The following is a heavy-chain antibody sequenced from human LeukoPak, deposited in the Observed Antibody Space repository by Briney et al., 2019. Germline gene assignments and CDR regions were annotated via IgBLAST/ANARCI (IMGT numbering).Heavy chain of an antibody. Sequence: GASVKVSCKASGYTFTSYGITWVRQAPGQGLEWMGWISGYNGNTNYAQKLQGRVSMTTDTSTCTAYMELRSLRSDDTAVYYCARDPPGVGVDFDYWGQGTLVTVSS. D-gene: IGHD1-26*01. J-gene: IGHJ4*02. V-gene: IGHV1-18*01. CDR2: ISGYNGNT. CDR3: ARDPPGVGVDFDY. CDR1: GYTFTSYG.